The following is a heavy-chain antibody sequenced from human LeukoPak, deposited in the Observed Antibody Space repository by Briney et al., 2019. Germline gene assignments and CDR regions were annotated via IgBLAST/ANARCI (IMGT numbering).Heavy chain of an antibody. V-gene: IGHV4-39*01. Sequence: SETLSLTCTVSGGSISTSDYNWGCFGQPPGKGLEWIGRINYSGNTYYNPSLKSRVTISVDTSKNQFSLKLSSVTAADTAVYYCARTGMVGAADYWGQGTLVTVSS. CDR2: INYSGNT. CDR3: ARTGMVGAADY. J-gene: IGHJ4*02. D-gene: IGHD2-15*01. CDR1: GGSISTSDYN.